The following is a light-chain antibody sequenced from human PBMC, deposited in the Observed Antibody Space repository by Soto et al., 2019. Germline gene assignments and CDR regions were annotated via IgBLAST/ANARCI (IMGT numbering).Light chain of an antibody. CDR3: QQYDSSPRT. V-gene: IGKV3-20*01. J-gene: IGKJ1*01. CDR2: GAS. CDR1: QSVSTRS. Sequence: EIVLTQSPGTLSLSPGERATLSCRASQSVSTRSLAWYQQKPGQAPRLLISGASSRAADIQDRFSGSGSGTDFTLTINRLEPEDFAVYYCQQYDSSPRTFGQGTQVE.